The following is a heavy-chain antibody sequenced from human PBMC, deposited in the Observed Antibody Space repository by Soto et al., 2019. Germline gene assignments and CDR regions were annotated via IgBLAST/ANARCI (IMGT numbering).Heavy chain of an antibody. Sequence: QVQLQESGPGLVKPSGTLSLTCAVSGGSISSSNWWSWVRQPPGKGLEWIGGIYHSGSTNYNPSRKGRVPISLAKSKNQISLKRSSVPAADTAVYYCASSSVGTFYFDYWGQGTLVTVSS. D-gene: IGHD5-12*01. J-gene: IGHJ4*02. CDR1: GGSISSSNW. V-gene: IGHV4-4*02. CDR3: ASSSVGTFYFDY. CDR2: IYHSGST.